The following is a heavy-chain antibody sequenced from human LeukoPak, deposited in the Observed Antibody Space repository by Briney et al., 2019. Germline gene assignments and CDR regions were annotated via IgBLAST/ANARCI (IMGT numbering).Heavy chain of an antibody. V-gene: IGHV4-34*01. Sequence: SETLSLTCAVYGGSFSGYYWSWVRQPPGKGLEWIGEINHSGSTNYNPSLKSRVTISVDTSKNQFSLKLSSVTAADTAVYYCARQPSYSGSQTYYYYYMDVWGKGTTVTVSS. CDR3: ARQPSYSGSQTYYYYYMDV. J-gene: IGHJ6*03. D-gene: IGHD1-26*01. CDR1: GGSFSGYY. CDR2: INHSGST.